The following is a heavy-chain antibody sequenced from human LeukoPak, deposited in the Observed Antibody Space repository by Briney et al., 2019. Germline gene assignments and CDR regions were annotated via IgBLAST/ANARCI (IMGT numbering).Heavy chain of an antibody. CDR3: ARHEMLDTAMVN. Sequence: SETLSLTCTVSGGSISSSSYYWGWIRQPPGKGLEWIGSIYYSGSTYYNPSLKSRVTISVDTSKNQFSLKLSSVTAADTAVSYCARHEMLDTAMVNWGQGTLVTVSS. V-gene: IGHV4-39*01. J-gene: IGHJ4*02. D-gene: IGHD5-18*01. CDR1: GGSISSSSYY. CDR2: IYYSGST.